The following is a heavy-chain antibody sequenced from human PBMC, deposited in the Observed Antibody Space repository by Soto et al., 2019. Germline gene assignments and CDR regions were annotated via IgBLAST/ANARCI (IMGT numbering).Heavy chain of an antibody. CDR1: GFTFSSDA. Sequence: EVQLLVSGGGLVQPGGSLRLSCAASGFTFSSDAMNWVRQAPGKGLEWVSDISGSGGITYYADSVKGRFTISRDNSKNTLYLQMNSLRAEDTGVYYCAKSAMVRGGGWFDPWGQGTLVTVSS. V-gene: IGHV3-23*01. CDR3: AKSAMVRGGGWFDP. D-gene: IGHD3-10*01. CDR2: ISGSGGIT. J-gene: IGHJ5*02.